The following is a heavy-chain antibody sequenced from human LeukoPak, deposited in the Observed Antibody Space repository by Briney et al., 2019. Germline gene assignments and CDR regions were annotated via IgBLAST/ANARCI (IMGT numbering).Heavy chain of an antibody. D-gene: IGHD4-11*01. V-gene: IGHV4-4*07. CDR1: GGSISNYY. CDR3: ARAPVTVKDSFDI. CDR2: IFTSGST. Sequence: SETLSLTCAVSGGSISNYYWSWIRQPAGKGLEWIGRIFTSGSTNYNASLKSRVTMSVDTSKNQFSLKLRSMTAADTAVYYCARAPVTVKDSFDIWGQGTMVTVSS. J-gene: IGHJ3*02.